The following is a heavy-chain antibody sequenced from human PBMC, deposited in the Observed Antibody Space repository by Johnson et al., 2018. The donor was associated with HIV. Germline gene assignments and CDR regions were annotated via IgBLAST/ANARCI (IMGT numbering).Heavy chain of an antibody. CDR1: GFTFSDYG. CDR2: LYSSGNT. Sequence: QVQLVESGGGVVQPGRSLRLSCAVSGFTFSDYGMHCVRQAPGKGLEWVSTLYSSGNTYYADSVKGRFTISRDSSRNTLYLQIDTLKVEDTALYYCTRSKLQFLAPDAFDLWGQGTMVTVSS. D-gene: IGHD5-24*01. J-gene: IGHJ3*01. V-gene: IGHV3-NL1*01. CDR3: TRSKLQFLAPDAFDL.